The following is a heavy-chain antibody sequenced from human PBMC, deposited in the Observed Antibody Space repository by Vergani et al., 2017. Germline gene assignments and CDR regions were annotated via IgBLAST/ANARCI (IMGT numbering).Heavy chain of an antibody. V-gene: IGHV1-46*01. CDR3: ARATEIEDIAVVPAADAFDI. CDR2: INPSGGST. Sequence: QVQLVQSGAEVKKPGASVKVSCKASGYTFTSYYMHWVRQAPGQGLEWMGIINPSGGSTSYAQKFQGRVTMTRDTSTSTVYMELSSLRSEDTAVYYCARATEIEDIAVVPAADAFDIWGQGTMVTVSS. J-gene: IGHJ3*02. D-gene: IGHD2-2*01. CDR1: GYTFTSYY.